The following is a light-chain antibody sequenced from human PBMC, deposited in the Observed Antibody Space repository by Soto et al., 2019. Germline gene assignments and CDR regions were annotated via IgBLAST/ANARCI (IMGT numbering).Light chain of an antibody. CDR3: QQYNDWPPLT. CDR2: GTS. Sequence: EIVMTQSPATLSVSPGERATLSCRASQSVNINLAWYQQKPGQAPRLLIYGTSTRDTGVPARFSGSGSGTEFTLTISNLQSEDFAVYYCQQYNDWPPLTFGGGTKVAIK. V-gene: IGKV3-15*01. J-gene: IGKJ4*01. CDR1: QSVNIN.